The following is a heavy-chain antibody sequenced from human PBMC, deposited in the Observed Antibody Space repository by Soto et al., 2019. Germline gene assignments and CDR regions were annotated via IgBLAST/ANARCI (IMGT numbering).Heavy chain of an antibody. CDR2: ISGGGDTT. V-gene: IGHV3-23*01. Sequence: EVQLLESGGGLVQPGGSLRLSCAASGFTFNNDAMTWVRQAPGKGLEWVSAISGGGDTTSYADSVKGRFTVSRDGSKNTLYLQMSSLRAEDTALYYSAKGRGGSGCPTPRVDFWGQGTLVTVSS. D-gene: IGHD3-10*01. CDR1: GFTFNNDA. J-gene: IGHJ4*02. CDR3: AKGRGGSGCPTPRVDF.